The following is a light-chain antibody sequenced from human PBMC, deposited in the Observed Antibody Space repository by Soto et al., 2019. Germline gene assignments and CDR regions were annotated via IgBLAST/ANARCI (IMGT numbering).Light chain of an antibody. CDR1: TNDVGGYNY. J-gene: IGLJ2*01. CDR3: SSYISSSTVGV. Sequence: QSALTQPASVSGSPGQSITISCTGTTNDVGGYNYVSWYQQHPGKAPKLVIYDVSNRPSGVSNRFSGSKSGNTASLTISGLQAEDEADYYCSSYISSSTVGVFGGGTKLTVL. V-gene: IGLV2-14*01. CDR2: DVS.